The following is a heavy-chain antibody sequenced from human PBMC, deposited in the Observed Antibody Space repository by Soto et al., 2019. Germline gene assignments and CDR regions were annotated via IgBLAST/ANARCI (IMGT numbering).Heavy chain of an antibody. CDR3: ARNGYTYGMDV. Sequence: SETLSLTCTVSGGSTSSGGFYWSWIRQHPGKGLEWIGYIYYSGISYYNPSLKSRVSISLDTSRNQFSMTLNSVTAADTAVYYCARNGYTYGMDVWCEGATVTVSS. CDR2: IYYSGIS. J-gene: IGHJ6*04. V-gene: IGHV4-31*03. D-gene: IGHD5-18*01. CDR1: GGSTSSGGFY.